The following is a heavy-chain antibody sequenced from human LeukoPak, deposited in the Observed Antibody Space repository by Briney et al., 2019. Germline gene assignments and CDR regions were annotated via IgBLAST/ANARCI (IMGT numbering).Heavy chain of an antibody. CDR3: AKDGSYYDSSGYYYFDY. J-gene: IGHJ4*02. CDR1: GFTFGNSW. V-gene: IGHV3-7*03. Sequence: GGSLRLSCAASGFTFGNSWMTWVRQAPGKGLEWVASIKQDGSETYYVDSVKGRFTISRDNAKNSLYLQMSSLRAEDTAVYYCAKDGSYYDSSGYYYFDYWGQGTLVTVSS. D-gene: IGHD3-22*01. CDR2: IKQDGSET.